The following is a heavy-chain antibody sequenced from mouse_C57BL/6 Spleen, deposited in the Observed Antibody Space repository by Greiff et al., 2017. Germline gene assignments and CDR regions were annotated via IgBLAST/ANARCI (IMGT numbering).Heavy chain of an antibody. Sequence: EVMLVESGEGLVKPGGSLKLSCAASGFTFSSYAMSWVRQTPENRLEWVAYISSGGDYIYYADTVKGRFTISRDNARNTLYLQMSSMKSEDTAMYYCTRDDLLYALDYWGQGTSVTVSS. V-gene: IGHV5-9-1*02. CDR1: GFTFSSYA. CDR3: TRDDLLYALDY. J-gene: IGHJ4*01. CDR2: ISSGGDYI.